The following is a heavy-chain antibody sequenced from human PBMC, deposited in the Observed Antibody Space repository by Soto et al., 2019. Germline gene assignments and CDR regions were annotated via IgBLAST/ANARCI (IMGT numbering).Heavy chain of an antibody. D-gene: IGHD1-1*01. CDR3: ARDQLEGNWFDP. J-gene: IGHJ5*02. V-gene: IGHV4-30-2*01. CDR1: GDTISTGGYT. Sequence: PSETLSLTCDVSGDTISTGGYTWAWIRQPPGKGLEWIGYIYHSGGTLYNPSLKNRVSISVDKSKNQFSLKLTSVTAADTAVYYCARDQLEGNWFDPWGQGVLVTVSS. CDR2: IYHSGGT.